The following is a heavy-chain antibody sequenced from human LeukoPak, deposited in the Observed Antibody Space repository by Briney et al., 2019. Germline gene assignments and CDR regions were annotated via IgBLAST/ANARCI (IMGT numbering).Heavy chain of an antibody. J-gene: IGHJ4*02. D-gene: IGHD5-18*01. CDR3: ASPRGVDTAWATFDY. V-gene: IGHV3-23*01. Sequence: GGSLRLSCAASGFTFSTDPMNWVRQAPGKGLEWVSAISGSGGSTYYADSVKGRFTISRDNSKNTLYLQMNSLRAEDTAVYYCASPRGVDTAWATFDYWGQGTLVTVSS. CDR1: GFTFSTDP. CDR2: ISGSGGST.